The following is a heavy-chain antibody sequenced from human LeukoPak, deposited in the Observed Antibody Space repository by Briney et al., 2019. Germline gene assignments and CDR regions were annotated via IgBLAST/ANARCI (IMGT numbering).Heavy chain of an antibody. CDR1: GFTLSSNW. V-gene: IGHV3-74*01. CDR3: TRSGRGGAFDI. Sequence: GGTLRLSCAGSGFTLSSNWMHWVRQAPGKGLVWVSRIYSDGSRTNYADSVKGRFTISGDNAKNTQYLQMNSLRAEDTAVYYCTRSGRGGAFDIWGQGTMVTVSS. CDR2: IYSDGSRT. D-gene: IGHD1-26*01. J-gene: IGHJ3*02.